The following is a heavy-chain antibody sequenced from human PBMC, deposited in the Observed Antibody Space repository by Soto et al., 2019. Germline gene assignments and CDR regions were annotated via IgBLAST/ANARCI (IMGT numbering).Heavy chain of an antibody. V-gene: IGHV3-30-3*01. Sequence: QVQLVESGGGVVQPGRSLRLSCAASGFTFSSYAMHWVRQAPGKGLEWVAVISYDGSNKYYADSVKGRFTISRDNSXNXXYLQMNSLRAEDTAVYYCANLVYYDSSGYLDAFDIWGQGTMVTVSS. J-gene: IGHJ3*02. CDR1: GFTFSSYA. CDR2: ISYDGSNK. CDR3: ANLVYYDSSGYLDAFDI. D-gene: IGHD3-22*01.